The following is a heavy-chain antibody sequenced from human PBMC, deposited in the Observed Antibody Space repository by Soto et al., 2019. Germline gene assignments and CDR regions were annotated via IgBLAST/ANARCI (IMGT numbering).Heavy chain of an antibody. D-gene: IGHD3-16*01. Sequence: SETLSLTCAVSGVSISSGGYSWRWIRQPPGKGLEWIGYIYHSGSTYYNPSLKSRVTISVDTSKNQFSLKLSSVTAADTAVYYCARHNGPLYVGYYYDMDVWGQGTTVTVSS. J-gene: IGHJ6*02. CDR3: ARHNGPLYVGYYYDMDV. CDR1: GVSISSGGYS. CDR2: IYHSGST. V-gene: IGHV4-30-2*03.